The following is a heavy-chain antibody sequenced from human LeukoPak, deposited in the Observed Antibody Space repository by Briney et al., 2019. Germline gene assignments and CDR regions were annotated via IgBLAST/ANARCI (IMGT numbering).Heavy chain of an antibody. CDR2: ISSRSSYI. J-gene: IGHJ4*02. Sequence: GGSLRLSCAASGFTFSSYWMSWVRQAPGKGLEWVSSISSRSSYIYYADSVKGRFTISRDNAKNSLYLQMNSLRAEDTAVYYCANDGGADTWFHYWGQGTLVTVSS. CDR3: ANDGGADTWFHY. CDR1: GFTFSSYW. V-gene: IGHV3-21*01. D-gene: IGHD5-18*01.